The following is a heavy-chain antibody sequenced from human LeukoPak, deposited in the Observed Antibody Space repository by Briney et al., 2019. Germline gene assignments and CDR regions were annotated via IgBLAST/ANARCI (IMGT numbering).Heavy chain of an antibody. CDR1: AFTFSSYS. CDR2: ISSSGSYI. J-gene: IGHJ6*04. Sequence: GGSLRLSCAASAFTFSSYSMNWVRQAPGKGLEWVSSISSSGSYIYYADSVKGRFTISRDNAKNSLYLQMNSLRAEDTAVYYCAELGITMIGGVWGKGTTVTISS. V-gene: IGHV3-21*01. CDR3: AELGITMIGGV. D-gene: IGHD3-10*02.